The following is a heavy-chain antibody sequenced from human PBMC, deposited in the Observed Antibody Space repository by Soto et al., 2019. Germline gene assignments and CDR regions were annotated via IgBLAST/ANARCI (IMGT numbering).Heavy chain of an antibody. J-gene: IGHJ5*02. V-gene: IGHV3-23*01. CDR1: GFTFSSYA. Sequence: PGGSLSLSCAASGFTFSSYAMSWVRQAPGKGLEWVSAISGSGGSTYYADSVKGRFTISRDNSKNTLYLQMNSLRAEDTAVYYCAKGPTMIVVVITGYNWFDPWGQGTLVTVSS. D-gene: IGHD3-22*01. CDR2: ISGSGGST. CDR3: AKGPTMIVVVITGYNWFDP.